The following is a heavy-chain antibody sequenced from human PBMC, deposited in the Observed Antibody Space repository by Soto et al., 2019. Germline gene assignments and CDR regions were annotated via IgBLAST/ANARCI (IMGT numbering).Heavy chain of an antibody. J-gene: IGHJ4*02. CDR2: INPSGGST. Sequence: QVQLVQSGAEVKKPGASVKVSCKASGYTFTSYYMHWVRQAPGQGLEWMGIINPSGGSTSYAQKFQGRVSMTRDTSTSTVYMELSSLRSEDTAVYYCAAESLRVAAAFDYWGQGTLVTVSS. D-gene: IGHD6-13*01. V-gene: IGHV1-46*01. CDR3: AAESLRVAAAFDY. CDR1: GYTFTSYY.